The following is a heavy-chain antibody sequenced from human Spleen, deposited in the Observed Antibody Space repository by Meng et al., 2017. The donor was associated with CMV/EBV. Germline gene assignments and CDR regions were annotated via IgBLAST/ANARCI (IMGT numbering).Heavy chain of an antibody. J-gene: IGHJ4*02. CDR3: AKEGRPTYYDFWSGYFFDY. D-gene: IGHD3-3*01. CDR1: GFTVSSNY. CDR2: IYSGGST. V-gene: IGHV3-53*05. Sequence: LSLTCAASGFTVSSNYMSWVRQAPGKGLEWVSVIYSGGSTYYADSVKGRFTISRDNSKNTLYLQMNSLRAEDTAVYYCAKEGRPTYYDFWSGYFFDYWGQGTLVTVSS.